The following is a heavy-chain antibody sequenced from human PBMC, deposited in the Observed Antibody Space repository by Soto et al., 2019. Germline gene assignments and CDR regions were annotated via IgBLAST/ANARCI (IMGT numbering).Heavy chain of an antibody. CDR1: GGTLSSHT. J-gene: IGHJ5*02. D-gene: IGHD1-26*01. V-gene: IGHV1-69*02. CDR2: VIPNLGVT. Sequence: GASVKVSCKASGGTLSSHTFSWVRQAPGQGLEWMGRVIPNLGVTNYAKKFQGRFTIVVDTSTSTAYMELNSLRYEDTAVYYCAKSGSNLKNWFDPWGQGTLVTVSS. CDR3: AKSGSNLKNWFDP.